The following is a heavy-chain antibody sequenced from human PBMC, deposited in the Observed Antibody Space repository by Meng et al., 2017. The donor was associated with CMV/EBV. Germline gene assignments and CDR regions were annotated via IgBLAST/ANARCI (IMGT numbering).Heavy chain of an antibody. J-gene: IGHJ6*02. Sequence: LTLTCTFSGFSLSTSGMCVSWVRQAPGKGLVWVSRINSDGSSTSYADSVKGRFTISRDNAKNTLYLQMNSLRAEDTAVYYCAREAAETYYYYGMDVWGQGTTVTVSS. CDR2: INSDGSST. D-gene: IGHD6-13*01. CDR1: GFSLSTSG. CDR3: AREAAETYYYYGMDV. V-gene: IGHV3-74*01.